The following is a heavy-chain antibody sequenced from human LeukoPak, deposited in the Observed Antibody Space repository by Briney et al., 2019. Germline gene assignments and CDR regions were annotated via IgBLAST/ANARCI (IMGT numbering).Heavy chain of an antibody. D-gene: IGHD6-6*01. CDR3: ARVGGDIAARPG. CDR1: GFTFSSYT. CDR2: ISSSSSYI. J-gene: IGHJ4*02. V-gene: IGHV3-21*01. Sequence: GGSLRLSCAASGFTFSSYTMNWVRQAPGKGLEWVSSISSSSSYIYYADSVKGRFTISRDNAKNSLYLQMNSLRAEDTAVYYCARVGGDIAARPGWGQGTLVTVSS.